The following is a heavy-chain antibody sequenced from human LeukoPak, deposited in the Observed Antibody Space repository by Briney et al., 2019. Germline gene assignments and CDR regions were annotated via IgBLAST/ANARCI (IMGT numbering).Heavy chain of an antibody. D-gene: IGHD3-3*01. CDR1: GFTFSSYW. V-gene: IGHV3-74*01. Sequence: GGSLRLPCAASGFTFSSYWMHWVRQAPGKGLVWVSRINSDGSSTSYADSVKGRFTISRDNAKNTLYLQMNSLRAEDTAVYYCARAGVVFGVVIPFDYWGQGTLVTVSS. CDR2: INSDGSST. J-gene: IGHJ4*02. CDR3: ARAGVVFGVVIPFDY.